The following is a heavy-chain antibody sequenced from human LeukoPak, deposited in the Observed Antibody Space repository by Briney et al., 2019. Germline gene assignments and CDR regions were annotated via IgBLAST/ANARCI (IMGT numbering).Heavy chain of an antibody. CDR1: SGSISSYY. Sequence: SETLSLTCTVSSGSISSYYWSWIRQPAGKGLEWIGRIYPSGSTNYNPSLKSRVTMSVDTSKNQFSLKLSSVTAADTAVYYCARVDSVLYAFDIWGQGTMVTVSP. J-gene: IGHJ3*02. D-gene: IGHD2-2*03. CDR2: IYPSGST. CDR3: ARVDSVLYAFDI. V-gene: IGHV4-4*07.